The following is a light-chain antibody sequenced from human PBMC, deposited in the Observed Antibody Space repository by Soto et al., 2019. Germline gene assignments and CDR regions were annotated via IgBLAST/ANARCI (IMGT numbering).Light chain of an antibody. CDR2: GAS. V-gene: IGKV1-9*01. CDR3: QQLNTFHPCVP. J-gene: IGKJ3*01. Sequence: DIQLTQSPSFLSASVGDRVTITCRASQGIRSYLDWYRQRPGKAPELLIYGASTLRPGGASRFSGSGAGRRFTLTISSLQPEDCATYFCQQLNTFHPCVPFGPVTNVDIK. CDR1: QGIRSY.